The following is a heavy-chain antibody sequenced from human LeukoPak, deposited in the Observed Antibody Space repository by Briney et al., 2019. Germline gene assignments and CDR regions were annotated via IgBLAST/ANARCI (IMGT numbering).Heavy chain of an antibody. V-gene: IGHV1-3*02. J-gene: IGHJ4*02. Sequence: ASVKVSCKASGYTFTSYAMHWVRQAPGQRLEWMGWSNAGNGNTKYSQEFQGRVTITRDTSASTAYMELSSLRSDDTAVYYCARVGGQLAGPFDYWGQGTLVTVSS. D-gene: IGHD6-6*01. CDR1: GYTFTSYA. CDR3: ARVGGQLAGPFDY. CDR2: SNAGNGNT.